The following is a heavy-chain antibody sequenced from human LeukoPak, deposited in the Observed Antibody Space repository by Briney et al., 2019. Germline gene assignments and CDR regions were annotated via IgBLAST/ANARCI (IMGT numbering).Heavy chain of an antibody. V-gene: IGHV3-30*02. D-gene: IGHD3-22*01. J-gene: IGHJ4*02. CDR3: AKDRRFLSNYYDSGAYLDY. CDR2: IRYDGSNK. CDR1: GFTFNTYG. Sequence: GGSLRLSCAASGFTFNTYGMHWVRQAPGKGLEWVTFIRYDGSNKYYADSVKGRFTVSRDNSKNTLYLQMNSLRTEDTAVYYCAKDRRFLSNYYDSGAYLDYWGQGTLVTVSP.